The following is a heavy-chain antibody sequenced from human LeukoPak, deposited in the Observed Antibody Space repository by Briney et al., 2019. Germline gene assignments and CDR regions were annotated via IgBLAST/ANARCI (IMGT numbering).Heavy chain of an antibody. Sequence: GGSLRLSCAASGFTFSSYGMHWVRQAPGKGLEWVEFIRYDGSNKYYADSVKGRFTISRDNSKNTLYLQMNSLRAGDTAVYYCAKDTGVIFEPYDAFDIWGQGTMVTASS. CDR3: AKDTGVIFEPYDAFDI. D-gene: IGHD4-23*01. J-gene: IGHJ3*02. CDR1: GFTFSSYG. V-gene: IGHV3-30*02. CDR2: IRYDGSNK.